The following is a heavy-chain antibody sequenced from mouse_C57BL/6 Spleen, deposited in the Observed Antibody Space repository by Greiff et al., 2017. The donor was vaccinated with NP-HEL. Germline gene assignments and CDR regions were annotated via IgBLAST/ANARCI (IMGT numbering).Heavy chain of an antibody. V-gene: IGHV1-82*01. CDR2: IYPGDGDT. CDR1: GYAFSSSW. CDR3: ARFITTVVARYAMDY. J-gene: IGHJ4*01. D-gene: IGHD1-1*01. Sequence: QVQLQQSGPELVKPGASVKISCKASGYAFSSSWMNWVKQRPGKGLEWIGRIYPGDGDTNYNGKFKGKATLTADKSSSTADMQLSSLTSEDSAVYFCARFITTVVARYAMDYWGQGTSVTVSS.